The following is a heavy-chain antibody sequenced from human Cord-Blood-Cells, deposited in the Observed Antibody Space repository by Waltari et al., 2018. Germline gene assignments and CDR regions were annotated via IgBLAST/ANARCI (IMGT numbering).Heavy chain of an antibody. D-gene: IGHD4-17*01. CDR2: IKQDGSEK. J-gene: IGHJ4*02. V-gene: IGHV3-7*01. CDR3: ARDHDYGDYYFDY. CDR1: GFTFSSYW. Sequence: EVQLVESGGGLVQPGGSLRLSCAASGFTFSSYWMSWVRQAPGKGLEWVANIKQDGSEKYYVDSVNGRFTISRDNAKNSLYLQMNSLRAEDTAVYYCARDHDYGDYYFDYWGQGTLVTVSS.